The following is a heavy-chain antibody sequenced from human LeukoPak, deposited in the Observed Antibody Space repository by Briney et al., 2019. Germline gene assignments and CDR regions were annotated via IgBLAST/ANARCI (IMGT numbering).Heavy chain of an antibody. D-gene: IGHD3-3*01. CDR3: ARHPVGLMDDFLSAYFDY. CDR2: IYSGGTT. CDR1: GFTVSSNY. Sequence: GGSLRLSCAASGFTVSSNYMSWVRQAPGKGLEWVSVIYSGGTTYYADSVRGRFTISRDKSKNTLYLQMNSLRAEDTAVYYCARHPVGLMDDFLSAYFDYWGQGTLVTVSS. V-gene: IGHV3-66*04. J-gene: IGHJ4*02.